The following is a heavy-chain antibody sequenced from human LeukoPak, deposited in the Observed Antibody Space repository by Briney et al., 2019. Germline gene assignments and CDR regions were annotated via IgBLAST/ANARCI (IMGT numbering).Heavy chain of an antibody. Sequence: ASVKVSCKVSGYTLTELSMHWVRQAPGKGLEWMGGFDPEDGETIYAQKFQGRVTMTEDTSTDTAYMELSSLRSEDTAVYYCATHSCGWYCSVGAFDIWGQGTMVTVSS. J-gene: IGHJ3*02. D-gene: IGHD6-19*01. CDR1: GYTLTELS. CDR3: ATHSCGWYCSVGAFDI. V-gene: IGHV1-24*01. CDR2: FDPEDGET.